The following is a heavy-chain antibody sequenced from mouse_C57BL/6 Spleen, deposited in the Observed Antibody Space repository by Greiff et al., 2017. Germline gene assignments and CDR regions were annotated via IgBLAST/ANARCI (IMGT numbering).Heavy chain of an antibody. CDR3: TRLYYDYSWFAY. CDR1: GYTFTDYE. CDR2: IDPETGGT. J-gene: IGHJ3*01. V-gene: IGHV1-15*01. D-gene: IGHD2-4*01. Sequence: QVQLKQSGAELVRPGASVTLSCKASGYTFTDYEMHWVKQTPVHGLEWIGAIDPETGGTAYNQKFKGKAILTADKSSSTAYMKLRSLTSEDSAVYYCTRLYYDYSWFAYWGQGTLVTVSA.